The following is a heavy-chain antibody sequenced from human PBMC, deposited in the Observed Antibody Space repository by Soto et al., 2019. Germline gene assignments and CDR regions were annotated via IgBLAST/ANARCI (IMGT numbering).Heavy chain of an antibody. D-gene: IGHD6-6*01. Sequence: QVQLVQSGAEVKKPGSSVKVSCKASGGTFSSYTISWVRQAPGQGLEWMGRIIPIPGEANYAQKLQGRVTITADKSTSTAYMELSSLRSEDTAVYYCAREGQLAPQFDYWGQGTLVTVSS. CDR3: AREGQLAPQFDY. CDR1: GGTFSSYT. V-gene: IGHV1-69*08. CDR2: IIPIPGEA. J-gene: IGHJ4*02.